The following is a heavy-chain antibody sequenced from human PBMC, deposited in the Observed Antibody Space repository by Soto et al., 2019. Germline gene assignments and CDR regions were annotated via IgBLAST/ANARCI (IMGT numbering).Heavy chain of an antibody. CDR2: ISGSGGST. Sequence: GGSLRLSCAASGFTFSSYAMSWVRQAPGKGLEWVSAISGSGGSTYYADSVKGRFTISRDNSKNTLYLQMNSLRAEDTAVYYCAKDGRILLGDYVGAFDIWGQGTMVTVSS. CDR1: GFTFSSYA. V-gene: IGHV3-23*01. D-gene: IGHD4-17*01. CDR3: AKDGRILLGDYVGAFDI. J-gene: IGHJ3*02.